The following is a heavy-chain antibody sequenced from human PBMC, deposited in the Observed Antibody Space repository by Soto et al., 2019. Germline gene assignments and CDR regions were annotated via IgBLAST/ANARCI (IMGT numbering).Heavy chain of an antibody. V-gene: IGHV3-30-3*01. CDR1: GFTFNTHA. D-gene: IGHD3-10*01. CDR3: ARDVSGSGTKGLDP. CDR2: ISYDGSNK. Sequence: PGGSLRLSCAASGFTFNTHAMHWVRQAPGKGLEWVALISYDGSNKYYADSVKGRFTISRDNSKNTLSLQTNSLRAEDTAVYYYARDVSGSGTKGLDPWGQGILVTSPQ. J-gene: IGHJ5*02.